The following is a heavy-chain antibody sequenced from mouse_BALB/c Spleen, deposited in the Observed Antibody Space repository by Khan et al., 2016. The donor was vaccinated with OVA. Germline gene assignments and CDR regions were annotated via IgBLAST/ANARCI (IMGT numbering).Heavy chain of an antibody. CDR3: TRDRIDY. CDR1: GYTFTTYW. Sequence: QVQLQQSGAELAKPGASVKMSCKASGYTFTTYWMHWVQQRPGQGLEWIGYINPTSGYTDYNEKFKDRATLSADNSSSTAYMQVGSLATEDSAVYYCTRDRIDYWGQGTTLTVSS. CDR2: INPTSGYT. J-gene: IGHJ2*01. V-gene: IGHV1-7*01.